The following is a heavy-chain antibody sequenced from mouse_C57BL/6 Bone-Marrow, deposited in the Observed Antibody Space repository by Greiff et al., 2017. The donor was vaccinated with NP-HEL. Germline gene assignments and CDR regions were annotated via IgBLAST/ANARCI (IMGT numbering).Heavy chain of an antibody. J-gene: IGHJ2*01. CDR2: INPNNGGT. D-gene: IGHD1-1*01. V-gene: IGHV1-18*01. Sequence: EVKLMESGPELVKPGASVKIPCKASGYTFTDYNMDWVKQSHGKSLEWIGDINPNNGGTIYNQKFKGKATLTVDKSSSTAYMELRSLTSEDTAVYYCARLYGSSPDYWGQGTTLTVSS. CDR1: GYTFTDYN. CDR3: ARLYGSSPDY.